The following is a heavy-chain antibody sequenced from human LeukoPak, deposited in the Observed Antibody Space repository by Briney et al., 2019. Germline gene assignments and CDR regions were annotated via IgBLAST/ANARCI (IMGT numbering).Heavy chain of an antibody. V-gene: IGHV1-2*06. CDR1: GYTFTGYY. CDR3: ARVPPYSGSYF. D-gene: IGHD1-26*01. CDR2: INPNSGGT. J-gene: IGHJ4*02. Sequence: ASVKVSCKTSGYTFTGYYMHWVRQAPGQGLEWMGRINPNSGGTNYAQKFQGRVTMTRDTSISTAYMELSRLRSDDTAVYYCARVPPYSGSYFWGQGTLVTASS.